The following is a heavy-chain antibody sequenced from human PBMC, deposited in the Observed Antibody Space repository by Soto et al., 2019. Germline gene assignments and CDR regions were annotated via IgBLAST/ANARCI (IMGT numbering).Heavy chain of an antibody. D-gene: IGHD5-12*01. Sequence: QVQLVESGGGVVQPGRSLRLSCAASGFTFRNYGMHWVRQAPAKVLEWVALVWYDGGNKNYVDSVKGRFTISRDNSKNTLYLQMNSLIDEDTAVYYCVRAAGYSGNDYVYYYGMDVWGQGTTVTVSS. CDR2: VWYDGGNK. CDR3: VRAAGYSGNDYVYYYGMDV. J-gene: IGHJ6*02. V-gene: IGHV3-33*01. CDR1: GFTFRNYG.